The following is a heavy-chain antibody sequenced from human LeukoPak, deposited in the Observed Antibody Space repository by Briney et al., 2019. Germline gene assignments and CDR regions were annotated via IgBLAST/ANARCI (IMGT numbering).Heavy chain of an antibody. Sequence: GGSLRLSCAASGFTFSSYGMHWVRQALGKGLEWVAVIWYDGSNKYYADSVKGRFTISRDNSKNTLYLQMNSLRAEDTAVYYCARGFTYDILTGYWYYYYGVDVWGQGTTVTVSS. D-gene: IGHD3-9*01. CDR2: IWYDGSNK. V-gene: IGHV3-33*01. CDR3: ARGFTYDILTGYWYYYYGVDV. CDR1: GFTFSSYG. J-gene: IGHJ6*02.